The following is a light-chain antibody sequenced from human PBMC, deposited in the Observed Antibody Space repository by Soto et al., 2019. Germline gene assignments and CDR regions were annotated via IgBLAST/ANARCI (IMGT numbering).Light chain of an antibody. V-gene: IGKV1-27*01. CDR3: QQYNNWPPIT. J-gene: IGKJ5*01. CDR1: QGISIY. CDR2: GAS. Sequence: IRMTQSAASLSASVGDRVTIICRESQGISIYVAGYQQAAGKVPKHLIYGASTRATGIPARFSGSGSGTEFTLTISSLQSEDFAVYYCQQYNNWPPITFGQRTLLAVK.